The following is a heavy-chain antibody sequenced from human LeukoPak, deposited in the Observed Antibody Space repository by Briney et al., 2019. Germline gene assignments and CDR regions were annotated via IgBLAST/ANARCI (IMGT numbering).Heavy chain of an antibody. Sequence: SETLSLTCTVSGGSISSYYWSWIRQPPGKGLEWIGYIYYSGSTNYNPSLKSRVTISADTSKNQFSLKLSSLTAADTAVYFCARRYDGSAYSPSYYFDFWGQGTLVTVSS. J-gene: IGHJ4*02. CDR1: GGSISSYY. CDR2: IYYSGST. V-gene: IGHV4-59*08. D-gene: IGHD3-22*01. CDR3: ARRYDGSAYSPSYYFDF.